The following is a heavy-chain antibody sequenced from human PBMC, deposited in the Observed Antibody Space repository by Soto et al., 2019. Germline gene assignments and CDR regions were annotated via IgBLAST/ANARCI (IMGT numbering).Heavy chain of an antibody. CDR3: AKRPDRSGSLSYFDS. J-gene: IGHJ4*02. Sequence: GGSLRLSCAASGFTFGSYAMTWVRQAPGKGLDWVSSISAGGANTYYADSVKGRFTISRDNSKNTLYLHMNSLRAEDTALYYCAKRPDRSGSLSYFDSWGQGTLVTVSP. D-gene: IGHD3-10*01. V-gene: IGHV3-23*01. CDR2: ISAGGANT. CDR1: GFTFGSYA.